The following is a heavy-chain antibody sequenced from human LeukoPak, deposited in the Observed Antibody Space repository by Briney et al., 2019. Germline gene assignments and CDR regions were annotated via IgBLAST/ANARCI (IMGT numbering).Heavy chain of an antibody. V-gene: IGHV3-48*01. D-gene: IGHD5-12*01. J-gene: IGHJ5*02. CDR1: GFTFSSYA. CDR2: IRSSSET. Sequence: GGSLRLSCAASGFTFSSYAMTWVRQAPGKGLEWVSHIRSSSETFYADSVKGRFTISRDNARNSLYLQMNNLRGEDTAIYYCARDAGNSGYGCDLWGQGTLVTVSS. CDR3: ARDAGNSGYGCDL.